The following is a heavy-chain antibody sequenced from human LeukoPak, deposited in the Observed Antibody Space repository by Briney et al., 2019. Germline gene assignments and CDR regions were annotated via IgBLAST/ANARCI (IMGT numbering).Heavy chain of an antibody. V-gene: IGHV4-4*07. CDR1: GGSISSYY. J-gene: IGHJ5*02. CDR2: IYTSGST. Sequence: SETLSLTCTVSGGSISSYYWSWIRQPAGKGLEWIGRIYTSGSTNYNPSLKSRVTMSVDTSKNQFSLKLSSVTAADTAMYYCARDREGCSSTSCHNWFDPWGQGTLVTVSS. D-gene: IGHD2-2*01. CDR3: ARDREGCSSTSCHNWFDP.